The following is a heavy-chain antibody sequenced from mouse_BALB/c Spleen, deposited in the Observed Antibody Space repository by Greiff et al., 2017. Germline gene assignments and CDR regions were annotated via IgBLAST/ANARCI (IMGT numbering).Heavy chain of an antibody. CDR3: ARSGYYGSSYDYAMDY. J-gene: IGHJ4*01. Sequence: QVQLQQSGAELARPGASVKMSCKASGYTFTSYTMHWVKQRPGQGLEWIGYINPSSGYTNYNQKFKDKATLTADKSSSTAYMQLSSLTSEDSAVYYCARSGYYGSSYDYAMDYWGQGTSVTVSS. CDR2: INPSSGYT. D-gene: IGHD1-1*01. CDR1: GYTFTSYT. V-gene: IGHV1-4*01.